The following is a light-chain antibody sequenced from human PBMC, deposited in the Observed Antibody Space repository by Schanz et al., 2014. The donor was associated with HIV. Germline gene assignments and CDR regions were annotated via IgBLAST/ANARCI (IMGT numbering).Light chain of an antibody. CDR1: SSDVGGYNY. CDR3: QSYDNSLSGSV. CDR2: DVS. V-gene: IGLV2-14*01. Sequence: QSALTQPASVSGSPGQSITISCTGTSSDVGGYNYVSWYQQHPGKAPKLMIYDVSNRPSGISNRFSGSKSGNTASLTISGLQAEDEADYYCQSYDNSLSGSVFGTGTKLTVL. J-gene: IGLJ1*01.